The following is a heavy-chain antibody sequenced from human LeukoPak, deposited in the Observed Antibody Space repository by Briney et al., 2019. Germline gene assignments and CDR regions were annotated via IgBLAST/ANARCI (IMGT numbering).Heavy chain of an antibody. V-gene: IGHV4-4*07. CDR3: ARDPLRSSFDP. CDR1: GDSINTNN. D-gene: IGHD6-13*01. J-gene: IGHJ5*02. Sequence: SETLSLTCTVSGDSINTNNHWAWIRQPAGKGLEWIGRLHNSGSTNYNPSLQSRVTISVDTSKNQFSLKMTSATAADTAVYFCARDPLRSSFDPWGQGILVTVSS. CDR2: LHNSGST.